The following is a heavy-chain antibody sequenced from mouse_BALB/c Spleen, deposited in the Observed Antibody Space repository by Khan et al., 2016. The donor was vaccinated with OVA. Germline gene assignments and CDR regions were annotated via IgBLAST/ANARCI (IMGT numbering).Heavy chain of an antibody. Sequence: QLQLQQSGAELARPGASVKLSCKASGSTFTSYWMQWVKQRPGQGLEWIGTIYPGDGDTRYTQKFKGKATLTADKSSSTAYMQLSSLASEDSAVYYCASYRYDYFDYWGQGTTLTVSS. CDR1: GSTFTSYW. CDR2: IYPGDGDT. J-gene: IGHJ2*01. CDR3: ASYRYDYFDY. D-gene: IGHD2-14*01. V-gene: IGHV1-87*01.